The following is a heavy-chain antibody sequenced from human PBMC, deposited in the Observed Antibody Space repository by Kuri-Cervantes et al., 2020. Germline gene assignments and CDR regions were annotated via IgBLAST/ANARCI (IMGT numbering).Heavy chain of an antibody. CDR2: ISSSSSYI. J-gene: IGHJ6*02. D-gene: IGHD1-26*01. V-gene: IGHV3-11*06. CDR1: GFTFSDYY. Sequence: GESLKISCAASGFTFSDYYMSWIRQAPGKGLEWVSSISSSSSYIYYADSVKGRFTISRDNAKNSLYLQMNSLRAEDTAVYYCARGDPVHFGGSYGYYYYGMDVWGQGTTVTVSS. CDR3: ARGDPVHFGGSYGYYYYGMDV.